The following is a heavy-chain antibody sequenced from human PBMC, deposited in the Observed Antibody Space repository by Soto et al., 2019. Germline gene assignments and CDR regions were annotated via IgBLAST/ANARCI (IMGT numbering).Heavy chain of an antibody. Sequence: SETLSLTCTVSGGSISSGDYYWSWIRQPPGKGLEWIGYIYYSGSTYYNPSLKSRVTISVDTSKNQFSLKLSSVTAADTAVYYCARSRGYDYVWGSYRFPLGSWGQGTLVTVSS. D-gene: IGHD3-16*02. CDR1: GGSISSGDYY. V-gene: IGHV4-30-4*01. J-gene: IGHJ4*02. CDR2: IYYSGST. CDR3: ARSRGYDYVWGSYRFPLGS.